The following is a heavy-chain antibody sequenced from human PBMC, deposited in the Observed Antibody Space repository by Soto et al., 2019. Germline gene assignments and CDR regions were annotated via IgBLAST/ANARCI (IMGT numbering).Heavy chain of an antibody. Sequence: GGSLRLSYAASGFTFSGSAMHWVRQASGKGLEWVGRIRSKANSYATAYAASVKGRFTISRDDSKNTAYLQMNSLKTEDTAVYYCHYGDHVWGQGTLVNVSS. D-gene: IGHD4-17*01. J-gene: IGHJ4*02. CDR1: GFTFSGSA. CDR2: IRSKANSYAT. CDR3: HYGDHV. V-gene: IGHV3-73*01.